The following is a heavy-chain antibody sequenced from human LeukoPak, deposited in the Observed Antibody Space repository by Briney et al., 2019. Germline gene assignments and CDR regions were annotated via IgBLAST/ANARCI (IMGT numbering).Heavy chain of an antibody. D-gene: IGHD2-2*01. CDR2: INPNSGAI. Sequence: GASVKVSCKASGYTFIDFYIHWGRQAPGQGPEWMGWINPNSGAIKYSQKFQGRVSMTRDTSITTVYMDLSSLRSDDTAVYYCARVKKLMPEFEFWGQGTLVTVSS. J-gene: IGHJ4*02. V-gene: IGHV1-2*02. CDR3: ARVKKLMPEFEF. CDR1: GYTFIDFY.